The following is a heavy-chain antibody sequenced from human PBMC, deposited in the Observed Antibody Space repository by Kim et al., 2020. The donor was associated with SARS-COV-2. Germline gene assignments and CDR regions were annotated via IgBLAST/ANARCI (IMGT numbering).Heavy chain of an antibody. Sequence: SETLSLTCTVSGGSISSSSYYWGWIRQPPGKGLEWIGSIYYSGSTYYNPSLKSRVTISVDTSKNQFSLKLSSVTAADTAVYYCASSPLLLWFGELLSWFDPWGQGTLVTVSS. CDR1: GGSISSSSYY. V-gene: IGHV4-39*01. J-gene: IGHJ5*02. CDR3: ASSPLLLWFGELLSWFDP. D-gene: IGHD3-10*01. CDR2: IYYSGST.